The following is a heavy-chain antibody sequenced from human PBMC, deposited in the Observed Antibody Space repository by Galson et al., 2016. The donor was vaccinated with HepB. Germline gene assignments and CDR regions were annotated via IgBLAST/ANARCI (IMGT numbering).Heavy chain of an antibody. D-gene: IGHD3-3*01. Sequence: SLRLSCAASGFTFSNYAMNWVRQAPGKGLEWVSAISGRGGSTFYAESVKGRFTISRDNSKSTLYLQMNGLRAEDTAVYYCAKDRNYDWWSGYYILLGDWGQGTRVTVSS. V-gene: IGHV3-23*01. CDR1: GFTFSNYA. J-gene: IGHJ4*02. CDR3: AKDRNYDWWSGYYILLGD. CDR2: ISGRGGST.